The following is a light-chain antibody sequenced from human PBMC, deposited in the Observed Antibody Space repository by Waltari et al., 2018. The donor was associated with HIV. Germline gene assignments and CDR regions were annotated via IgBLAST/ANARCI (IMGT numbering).Light chain of an antibody. CDR1: SRDVGGHNY. V-gene: IGLV2-8*01. CDR2: EVT. J-gene: IGLJ2*01. CDR3: SSYAGNNILV. Sequence: QSSLTQPPSASGSPGQSVTISCTGSSRDVGGHNYFSWYQQYPGKAPKLMISEVTKRPSGVPDRFSGSKSGNTASLTVSGLRAEDEAEYYCSSYAGNNILVFGGGTKLTVL.